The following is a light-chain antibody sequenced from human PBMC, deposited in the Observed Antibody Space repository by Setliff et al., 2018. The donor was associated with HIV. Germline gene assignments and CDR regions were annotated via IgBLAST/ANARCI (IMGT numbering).Light chain of an antibody. CDR2: ANT. CDR3: QSYDRSLSGWV. J-gene: IGLJ2*01. Sequence: LTQPPSVSGAPGQRVTISCTGSSSNIGAGFEVQWYQQVPGTAPRLLIFANTNRPSGVPDRFSGSKSGISASLAITGLQAEDEADYYCQSYDRSLSGWVFGGGTKVTVL. CDR1: SSNIGAGFE. V-gene: IGLV1-40*01.